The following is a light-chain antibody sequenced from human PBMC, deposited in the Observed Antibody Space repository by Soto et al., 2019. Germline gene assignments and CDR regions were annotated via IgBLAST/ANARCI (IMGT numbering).Light chain of an antibody. CDR2: GAS. CDR1: QSVSSN. J-gene: IGKJ1*01. CDR3: QQYNNWPLT. V-gene: IGKV3-15*01. Sequence: EIVMTQSPATLSGSPVERATLSCRASQSVSSNLAWYQQKPGQAPRLLIYGASTRDTGIPARFSGSGSGTEFTLTISSLQSEDFAVYYCQQYNNWPLTFGQGTKVDIK.